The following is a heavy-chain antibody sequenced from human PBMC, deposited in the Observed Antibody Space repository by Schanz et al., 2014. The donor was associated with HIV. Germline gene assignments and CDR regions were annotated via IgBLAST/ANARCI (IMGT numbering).Heavy chain of an antibody. Sequence: VQLVESGGGVVQPGRSLRLSCAASGFTFSRYRMDWVRQAPGKGLEWVSTISGSGAGTYYADSVKGRFTVSRDNSKNTLYLHMDSLRAGDTAVYYCAKRTSYKFDSWGQGTPVTVSS. D-gene: IGHD3-10*01. CDR1: GFTFSRYR. V-gene: IGHV3-23*04. CDR3: AKRTSYKFDS. J-gene: IGHJ4*02. CDR2: ISGSGAGT.